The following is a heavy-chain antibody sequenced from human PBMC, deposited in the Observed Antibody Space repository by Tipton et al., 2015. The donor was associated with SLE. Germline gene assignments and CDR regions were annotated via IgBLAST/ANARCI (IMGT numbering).Heavy chain of an antibody. V-gene: IGHV3-30-3*01. D-gene: IGHD6-19*01. J-gene: IGHJ4*02. CDR2: ISYDGSNK. CDR1: GFTFSSYA. CDR3: AKDLTAVAGTGSYFDF. Sequence: SLRLSCAASGFTFSSYAMHWVRQAPGKGLEWVAVISYDGSNKYYADSVKGRFTISRDNSKNSLYLQMNSLRTEDTALYYCAKDLTAVAGTGSYFDFWGQGTLVTVSS.